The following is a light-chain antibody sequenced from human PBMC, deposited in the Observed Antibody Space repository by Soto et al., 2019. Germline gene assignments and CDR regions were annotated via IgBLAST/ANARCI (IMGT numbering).Light chain of an antibody. Sequence: AFQMTQSPSSPSASVGDRVTITCRASQDIRNDLGWYQQKPGKAPRLLIYAASILQSGVPSRFSGSGSGTEFTLTISSLQPDDFATYYCQQYMSYSFGQGTKVDIK. J-gene: IGKJ1*01. CDR3: QQYMSYS. CDR1: QDIRND. CDR2: AAS. V-gene: IGKV1-6*01.